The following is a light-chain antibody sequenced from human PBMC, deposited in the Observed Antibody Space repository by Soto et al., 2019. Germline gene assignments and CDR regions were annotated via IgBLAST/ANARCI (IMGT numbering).Light chain of an antibody. CDR2: DAS. Sequence: DIQMTQSPSSLSASAGDRVTITCRASQGISTYLKWYQHRPVKAPKLLIFDASTLQRGVPSRFSGSGSGTEFNRTITSLQPADFATYYCQQTYRTRTFGPGTTVDMK. J-gene: IGKJ1*01. V-gene: IGKV1-39*01. CDR3: QQTYRTRT. CDR1: QGISTY.